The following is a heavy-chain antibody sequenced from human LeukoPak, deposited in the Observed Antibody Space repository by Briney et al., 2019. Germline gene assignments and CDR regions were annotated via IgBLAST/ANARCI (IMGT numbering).Heavy chain of an antibody. Sequence: SETLSLTCTVSGGSISTYYWTWIRQPPGKGLEWTGYIYYSGSTNYNPSLKSRVTISVDTSKNQFSLKLSSVTAADTAVYYCARVYGGGYDFRGAFDIWGQGTMVTVSS. J-gene: IGHJ3*02. D-gene: IGHD5-12*01. CDR3: ARVYGGGYDFRGAFDI. CDR2: IYYSGST. V-gene: IGHV4-59*01. CDR1: GGSISTYY.